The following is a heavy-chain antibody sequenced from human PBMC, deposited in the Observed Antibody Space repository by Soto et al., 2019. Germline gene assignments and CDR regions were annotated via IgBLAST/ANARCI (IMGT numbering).Heavy chain of an antibody. D-gene: IGHD4-4*01. V-gene: IGHV5-51*01. J-gene: IGHJ6*02. CDR3: ARHEQFYYYSYGMDV. CDR1: GYSFTTYW. Sequence: GESLKISCKASGYSFTTYWIAWLRQMPGKVLEWMGIINPGDSDIRYSPSFQGQVTISADNSISTAYLQWSSLKASDTAMYYCARHEQFYYYSYGMDVWGQGTAVTVSS. CDR2: INPGDSDI.